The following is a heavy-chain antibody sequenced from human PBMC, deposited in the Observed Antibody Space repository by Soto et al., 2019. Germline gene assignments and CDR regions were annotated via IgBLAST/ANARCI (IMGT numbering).Heavy chain of an antibody. CDR2: VKQDGSEK. CDR1: GFTFSTYW. D-gene: IGHD5-18*01. J-gene: IGHJ4*02. V-gene: IGHV3-7*05. Sequence: EVQLVESGGGLVQPGGPRRLSCAASGFTFSTYWMTWVHQAPGKGLEWVAHVKQDGSEKYNVDSVKGRFTISRDNAKNSLYLQMNSLRAEDTAVYYCARGGGHTYGRLPGVYWGQGILVTVSS. CDR3: ARGGGHTYGRLPGVY.